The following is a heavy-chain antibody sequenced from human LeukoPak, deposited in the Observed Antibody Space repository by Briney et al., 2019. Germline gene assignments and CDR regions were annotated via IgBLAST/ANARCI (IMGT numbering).Heavy chain of an antibody. J-gene: IGHJ3*02. CDR2: INPSGGST. V-gene: IGHV1-46*01. D-gene: IGHD2-15*01. CDR3: ARDSFVYCSGGSCYSDAFDI. Sequence: ASVKVSCKASGYTFTSYYMHWVRQAPGQGLEWMGIINPSGGSTSYAQKLQGRVTMTTDTSTSTAYMELRSLRSDDTAVYYCARDSFVYCSGGSCYSDAFDIWGQGTMVTVSS. CDR1: GYTFTSYY.